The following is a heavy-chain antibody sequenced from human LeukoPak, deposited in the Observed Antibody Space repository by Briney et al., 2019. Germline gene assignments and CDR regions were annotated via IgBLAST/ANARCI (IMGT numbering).Heavy chain of an antibody. CDR2: IYHSGST. Sequence: SETLSLTCAVSGGSFSDYSWSWIRQPPGKGLEWIGYIYHSGSTYYNPSLKSRVTISVDRSKNQFSLKLSSVTAADTAVYYCARGRRITIFGVVTTYYYYGMDVWGQGTTVTVSS. CDR3: ARGRRITIFGVVTTYYYYGMDV. J-gene: IGHJ6*02. CDR1: GGSFSDYS. D-gene: IGHD3-3*01. V-gene: IGHV4-34*01.